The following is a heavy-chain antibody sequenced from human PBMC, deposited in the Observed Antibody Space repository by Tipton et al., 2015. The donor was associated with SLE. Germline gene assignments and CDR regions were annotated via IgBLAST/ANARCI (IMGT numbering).Heavy chain of an antibody. D-gene: IGHD3-3*01. CDR2: IYYSGST. CDR3: ARDDFWGGYYYFDY. V-gene: IGHV4-59*02. J-gene: IGHJ4*02. CDR1: GGSVSSYY. Sequence: TLSLTCIVSGGSVSSYYWSWIRQPPGKGLEWIGYIYYSGSTNYNPSLKGRVTMSVDTSKNQFSLKLTSVTAADTAVYYCARDDFWGGYYYFDYWGLGTQVTVSS.